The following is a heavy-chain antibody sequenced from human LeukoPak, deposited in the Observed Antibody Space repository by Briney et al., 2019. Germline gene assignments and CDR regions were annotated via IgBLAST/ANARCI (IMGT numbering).Heavy chain of an antibody. CDR1: GYTFTSYD. Sequence: ASVKVSCKASGYTFTSYDINWVRQATGQGLEWMGWMNPNSGNTGYAQKFQGRVTITRNTSISTAYMELSSLRSEDTAVYYCARVIVGARPWFDPWGQGTLVTVSS. D-gene: IGHD1-26*01. CDR3: ARVIVGARPWFDP. CDR2: MNPNSGNT. V-gene: IGHV1-8*03. J-gene: IGHJ5*02.